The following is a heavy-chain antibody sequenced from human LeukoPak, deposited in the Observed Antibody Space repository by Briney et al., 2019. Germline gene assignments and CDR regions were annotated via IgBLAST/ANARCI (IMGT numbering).Heavy chain of an antibody. D-gene: IGHD2-2*01. CDR3: AKSQLGYCSSTSCFYYYYYYMDV. J-gene: IGHJ6*03. V-gene: IGHV1-18*01. Sequence: GASVKVSCKASGYTFTSYGISWVRQAPGQGLEWMGWISAYNGNTNYAQKLQGRVTMTTDTSTSTAYMELRSLRSDDTAVYYCAKSQLGYCSSTSCFYYYYYYMDVWGKGATVTVSS. CDR2: ISAYNGNT. CDR1: GYTFTSYG.